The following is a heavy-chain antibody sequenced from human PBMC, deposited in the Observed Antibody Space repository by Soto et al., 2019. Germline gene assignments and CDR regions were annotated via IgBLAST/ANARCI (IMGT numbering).Heavy chain of an antibody. CDR3: ARPLLDYYDSSGYYYD. V-gene: IGHV4-39*01. Sequence: QLQLQESGPGLVKPSETLSLTCTVSGGSISSSSYYWGWIRQPPGKGLEWIGSIYYSGSTYYNPSLKSRVXIXXXXSXXXXXXXXXXXXXADTXVYYCARPLLDYYDSSGYYYDWGQGTLVTVSS. CDR1: GGSISSSSYY. CDR2: IYYSGST. J-gene: IGHJ4*02. D-gene: IGHD3-22*01.